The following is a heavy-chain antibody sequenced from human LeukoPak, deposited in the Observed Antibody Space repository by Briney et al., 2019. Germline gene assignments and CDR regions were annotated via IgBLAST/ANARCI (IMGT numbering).Heavy chain of an antibody. D-gene: IGHD7-27*01. V-gene: IGHV3-30-3*01. Sequence: QPGRSLRLSCAASGFTFSSYAMRWVRQAPGKGLEWVAVISYDGSNKYYADSVKGRFTISRDNSKNTLYLQMNSLRAEDSAVYYCARDFAGEDDYWGQGTLVTVSS. CDR3: ARDFAGEDDY. J-gene: IGHJ4*02. CDR2: ISYDGSNK. CDR1: GFTFSSYA.